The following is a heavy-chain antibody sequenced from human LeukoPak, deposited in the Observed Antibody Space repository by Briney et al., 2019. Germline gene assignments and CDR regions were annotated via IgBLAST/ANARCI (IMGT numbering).Heavy chain of an antibody. CDR2: VYHVGTT. CDR3: ARCLGFLIGSSWYPDAFDI. V-gene: IGHV4-38-2*02. J-gene: IGHJ3*02. CDR1: GYSISSGYF. D-gene: IGHD6-13*01. Sequence: SQTLSLTCTVSGYSISSGYFWGWIRQPPGKGLEWIGVYHVGTTDYNPSLKSRVTISVDRPKNQMSLKLSSVTAADTAVYYCARCLGFLIGSSWYPDAFDIWGQGTMVTVSS.